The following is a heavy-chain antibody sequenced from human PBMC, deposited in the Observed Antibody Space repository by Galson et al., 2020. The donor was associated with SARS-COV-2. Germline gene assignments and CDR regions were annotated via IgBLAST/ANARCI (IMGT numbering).Heavy chain of an antibody. CDR3: ARGPAATYYYYMDV. CDR2: IYYSGST. Sequence: SETLSLTCTVSGGSISSYYWSWIRQPPGKGLEWIGYIYYSGSTNSNPSPKSRVTILVDTSKNQFSLKLSSVTAADTAVYYCARGPAATYYYYMDVWGKGTTVTVSS. CDR1: GGSISSYY. J-gene: IGHJ6*03. V-gene: IGHV4-59*08. D-gene: IGHD2-15*01.